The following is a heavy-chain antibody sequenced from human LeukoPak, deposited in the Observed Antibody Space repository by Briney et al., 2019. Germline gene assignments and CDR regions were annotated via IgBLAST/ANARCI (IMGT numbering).Heavy chain of an antibody. CDR1: GFTFSSYG. J-gene: IGHJ4*02. Sequence: GSLRLSCAASGFTFSSYGMHWVRQAPGKGLEWVAVISYDGSNKYYADSVKGRFTISRDNSKNTLYLQMNSLRAEDTAVYYCAKSPRVLGPFDYWGQGTLVTVSS. CDR3: AKSPRVLGPFDY. V-gene: IGHV3-30*18. CDR2: ISYDGSNK.